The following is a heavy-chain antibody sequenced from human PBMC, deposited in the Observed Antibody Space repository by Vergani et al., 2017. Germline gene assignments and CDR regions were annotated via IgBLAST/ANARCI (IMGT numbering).Heavy chain of an antibody. J-gene: IGHJ5*02. Sequence: QVQLQESGPGLVKPSQTLSLTCTVSGGSISSGGYYWSWIRQHPGKGLEWIGYIYYSGSTNYNPSLKSRVTISVDTSKNQFSLKLSSVTAADTAVYYCAREVVPAGSVIYNWFDPWGQGTLVTVSS. V-gene: IGHV4-31*03. D-gene: IGHD2-2*01. CDR1: GGSISSGGYY. CDR2: IYYSGST. CDR3: AREVVPAGSVIYNWFDP.